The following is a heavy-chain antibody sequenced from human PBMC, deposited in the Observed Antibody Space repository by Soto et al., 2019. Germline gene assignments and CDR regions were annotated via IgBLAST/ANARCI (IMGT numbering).Heavy chain of an antibody. Sequence: SVKVSCKTSGFTFSSSAVHWVRQARGHRLQWIGWIDVGSANANYAQMLQERVAISSDMSTSTAYMELSSLRPEDTAVYYCARSIVVVTALDYWGQGTLVTVSS. J-gene: IGHJ4*02. CDR3: ARSIVVVTALDY. D-gene: IGHD2-21*02. CDR1: GFTFSSSA. V-gene: IGHV1-58*01. CDR2: IDVGSANA.